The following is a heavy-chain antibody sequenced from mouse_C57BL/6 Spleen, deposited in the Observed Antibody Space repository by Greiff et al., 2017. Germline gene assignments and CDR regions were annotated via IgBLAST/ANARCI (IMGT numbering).Heavy chain of an antibody. V-gene: IGHV1-80*01. CDR2: IYPGDGDT. CDR1: GYAFSSYW. D-gene: IGHD2-5*01. J-gene: IGHJ2*01. Sequence: QVQLKQSGAELVKPGASVKISCKASGYAFSSYWMNWVKQRPGKGLEWIGQIYPGDGDTNYNGKFKGKATLTADKSSSTAYMQLSSLTSEDSAVYFCARGGGYSNYDYWGQGTTLTVSS. CDR3: ARGGGYSNYDY.